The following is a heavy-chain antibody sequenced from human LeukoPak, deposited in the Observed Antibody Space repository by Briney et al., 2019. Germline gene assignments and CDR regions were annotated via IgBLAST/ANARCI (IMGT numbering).Heavy chain of an antibody. V-gene: IGHV1-8*02. D-gene: IGHD2-2*03. Sequence: ASVTVSCKASGYTFTSYDINGVRQATGQGLEWVGWVNPHSGNTGYAQKFQGRVTMTMNTSISTAYIEPGSLRSEHTAVYYCARCVGYCSSTSCHPWFDPWGQGTLVTVSS. CDR2: VNPHSGNT. J-gene: IGHJ5*02. CDR1: GYTFTSYD. CDR3: ARCVGYCSSTSCHPWFDP.